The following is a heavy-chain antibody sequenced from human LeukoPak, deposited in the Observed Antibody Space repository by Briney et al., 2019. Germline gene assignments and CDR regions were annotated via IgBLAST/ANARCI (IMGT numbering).Heavy chain of an antibody. D-gene: IGHD6-13*01. V-gene: IGHV1-8*03. CDR1: GYTFTSYD. CDR2: MNPNSGNT. J-gene: IGHJ4*02. Sequence: ASVKVSCKASGYTFTSYDINWVRQATGQGLEWMGWMNPNSGNTGYAQKFQGRVTITRNTSISTAYMELSSLRSEDTAVYYCARGYCSWDHYDYWGQGTLVTVSS. CDR3: ARGYCSWDHYDY.